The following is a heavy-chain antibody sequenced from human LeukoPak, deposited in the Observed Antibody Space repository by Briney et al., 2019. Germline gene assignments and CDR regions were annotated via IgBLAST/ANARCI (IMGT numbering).Heavy chain of an antibody. CDR1: GFIFSNYG. V-gene: IGHV3-48*04. CDR2: ISSSSTTI. D-gene: IGHD3-10*01. J-gene: IGHJ5*02. CDR3: ARVAYNYGSGIRSDWLDP. Sequence: PAGGSLRLSCAASGFIFSNYGMNWVRQAPGKGLEWVSYISSSSTTIYNADSVKGRFTISRDNAKNSLYLQMSSLRAEDTAVYYCARVAYNYGSGIRSDWLDPWGQGTLVTVSS.